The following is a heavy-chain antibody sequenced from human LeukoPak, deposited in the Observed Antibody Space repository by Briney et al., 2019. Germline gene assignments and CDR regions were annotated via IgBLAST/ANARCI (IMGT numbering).Heavy chain of an antibody. J-gene: IGHJ4*02. D-gene: IGHD2-2*01. V-gene: IGHV2-5*01. CDR1: GFSLSTSGVG. CDR2: IYWNDDK. Sequence: SGPTLVKPTQTLTLTCTFSGFSLSTSGVGVGWIRQPPGKALEWLALIYWNDDKRYSPSLKSRLTITKDTSKNQVVLTMTNMDPVDTATYYCAHSGIVVVPAATRGFDYWGQGTLVTVSS. CDR3: AHSGIVVVPAATRGFDY.